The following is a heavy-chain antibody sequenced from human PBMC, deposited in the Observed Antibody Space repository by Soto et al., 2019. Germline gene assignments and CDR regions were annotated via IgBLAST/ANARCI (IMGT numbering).Heavy chain of an antibody. Sequence: QVQLVQSGAEVKKPGSSVKVSCNASGGTFSSHAISWVRLAPGQGLEWMGGIIPIFGTANYAQKFQGRVTITADESSSTAYMELSSLRSEDTAVYYCARYSGRDGYNDKRTFDYWGQGTLVTVSS. CDR2: IIPIFGTA. CDR1: GGTFSSHA. V-gene: IGHV1-69*01. D-gene: IGHD5-12*01. CDR3: ARYSGRDGYNDKRTFDY. J-gene: IGHJ4*02.